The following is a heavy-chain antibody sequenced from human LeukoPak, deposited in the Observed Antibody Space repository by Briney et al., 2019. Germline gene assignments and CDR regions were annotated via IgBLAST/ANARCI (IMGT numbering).Heavy chain of an antibody. V-gene: IGHV3-74*01. CDR2: IKSEGSTR. CDR1: GFTFSSYW. D-gene: IGHD3-10*01. J-gene: IGHJ6*03. CDR3: VRDYYGSGRYHMAV. Sequence: GGSLRLSCAASGFTFSSYWMHWVRQAPGKGLVWVSRIKSEGSTRSYAESVKGRFTISRDNAKNTPYLQMNSLRAEDTAVYYCVRDYYGSGRYHMAVWGKGTTVSISS.